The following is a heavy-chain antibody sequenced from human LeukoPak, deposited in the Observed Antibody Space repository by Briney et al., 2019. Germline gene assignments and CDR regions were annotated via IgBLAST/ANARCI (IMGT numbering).Heavy chain of an antibody. Sequence: PGGSLRLSCAASGFTFSSYAMSWVRQAPGKGLEWVSAISGSGGSTYYADSVKGRFTISRDNSKNTLYLQMNSLRAEDTAVYYCAKDTAVAGIVIRIYYYGMDVWGQGTTVTVSS. CDR3: AKDTAVAGIVIRIYYYGMDV. CDR2: ISGSGGST. D-gene: IGHD6-19*01. V-gene: IGHV3-23*01. J-gene: IGHJ6*02. CDR1: GFTFSSYA.